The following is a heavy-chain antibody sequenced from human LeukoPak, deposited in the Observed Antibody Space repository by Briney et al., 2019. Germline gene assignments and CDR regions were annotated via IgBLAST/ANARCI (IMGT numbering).Heavy chain of an antibody. D-gene: IGHD6-13*01. CDR1: AESMRSYW. Sequence: SETLSLTCTVSAESMRSYWWSWIRQPAGKGLEYIGRIYPSGSTNYNPSLMSRVTMSVDPSKNQFSLKLSSVTAADTAVYYCARAPAATGTDYFDYWGQGTLVTVPS. CDR3: ARAPAATGTDYFDY. CDR2: IYPSGST. J-gene: IGHJ4*02. V-gene: IGHV4-4*07.